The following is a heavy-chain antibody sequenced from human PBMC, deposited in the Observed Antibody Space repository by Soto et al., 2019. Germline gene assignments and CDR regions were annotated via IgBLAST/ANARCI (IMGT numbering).Heavy chain of an antibody. CDR3: ARDLYYYGSGSYPAV. CDR1: GFTFNNYA. D-gene: IGHD3-10*01. V-gene: IGHV3-23*01. Sequence: GGSLRLSCATSGFTFNNYAMTWVRQAPGKGPEWVSTVLQTGGGTFYADSVRGRFIISRDNAKNSLYLQMNSLRDEDTAGYYCARDLYYYGSGSYPAVWGQGTTVTVSS. J-gene: IGHJ6*02. CDR2: VLQTGGGT.